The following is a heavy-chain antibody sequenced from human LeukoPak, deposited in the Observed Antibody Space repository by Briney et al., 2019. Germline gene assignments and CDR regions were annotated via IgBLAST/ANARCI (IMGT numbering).Heavy chain of an antibody. CDR3: AKDKYSYGQGTWFDP. V-gene: IGHV3-33*06. D-gene: IGHD5-18*01. CDR2: IWYDGSNK. Sequence: GGSLRLSCAASGFTFSSYGMHWVRQAPGKGLEWVAVIWYDGSNKYYADSVKGRFTISRDNSKNTLYLQMNSLRAEDTAVYYCAKDKYSYGQGTWFDPLGQGTLVTVSS. J-gene: IGHJ5*02. CDR1: GFTFSSYG.